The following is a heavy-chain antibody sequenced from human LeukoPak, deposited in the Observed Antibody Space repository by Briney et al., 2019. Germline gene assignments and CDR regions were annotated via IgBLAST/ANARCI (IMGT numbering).Heavy chain of an antibody. CDR1: GFTFSSYA. CDR2: ISGSGGST. D-gene: IGHD6-6*01. Sequence: GGSLRLSCAASGFTFSSYAMSWVRQAPGKGLEWVSAISGSGGSTYYADSVKGRFTISRDNSKNTLYLQMNILRAEDTAVYYCARTTKTSRIAARPPFFDYWGQGTLVTVSS. CDR3: ARTTKTSRIAARPPFFDY. V-gene: IGHV3-23*01. J-gene: IGHJ4*02.